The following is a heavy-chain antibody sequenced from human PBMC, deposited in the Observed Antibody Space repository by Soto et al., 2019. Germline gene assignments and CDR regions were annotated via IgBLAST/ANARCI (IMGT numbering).Heavy chain of an antibody. CDR3: AKEKTAQVSRGIDH. CDR2: ISYEGSAK. J-gene: IGHJ4*02. CDR1: GFTFSNYG. Sequence: QEQLVESGGGVVQPGRSPRLSCAASGFTFSNYGMHWVRQAPGKGLEWLAVISYEGSAKYYADSVKGRFTISRDNSRNTLDLQMNSLRTEDAAMYYCAKEKTAQVSRGIDHWGQGTLVTVSS. D-gene: IGHD3-10*01. V-gene: IGHV3-30*18.